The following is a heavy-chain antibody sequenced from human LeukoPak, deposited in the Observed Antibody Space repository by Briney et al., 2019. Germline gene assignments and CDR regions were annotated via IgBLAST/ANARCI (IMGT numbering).Heavy chain of an antibody. V-gene: IGHV1-2*02. CDR1: GYTFTGYY. J-gene: IGHJ4*02. D-gene: IGHD2-2*01. Sequence: ASVKVSCKASGYTFTGYYMHWVRQAPGQGLEWMGWINPNSGGTNYAQKFQGRVTMTRDTSISTAYMELSRLRSDDTAVYYCARGTTRYCSSTSCWYYFDYWGQGTLVTVSS. CDR2: INPNSGGT. CDR3: ARGTTRYCSSTSCWYYFDY.